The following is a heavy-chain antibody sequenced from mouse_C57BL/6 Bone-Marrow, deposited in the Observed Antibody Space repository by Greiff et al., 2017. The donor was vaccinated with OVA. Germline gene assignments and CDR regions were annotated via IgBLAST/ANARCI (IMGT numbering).Heavy chain of an antibody. Sequence: EVKLVESGPGLVKPSQSLSLTCSVTGYSITSGYYWNWIRQFPGNKLEWMGYISDDGSNNYNPSLKNRISITRDTSKNQFFLKLNSVTTEDTATYYCTSYRGSYAMDYWGQGTSVTVSS. J-gene: IGHJ4*01. CDR2: ISDDGSN. V-gene: IGHV3-6*01. D-gene: IGHD2-14*01. CDR1: GYSITSGYY. CDR3: TSYRGSYAMDY.